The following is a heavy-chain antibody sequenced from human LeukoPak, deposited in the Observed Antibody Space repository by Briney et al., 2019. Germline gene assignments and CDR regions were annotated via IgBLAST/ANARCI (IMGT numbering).Heavy chain of an antibody. CDR3: ARGEWPGYLFDF. Sequence: SETLSLTCTVSGGSISSYYWSWIRQPAGKGLEWIGRIYNSGSMNYNPSLKSRVTMSIDTSKNQFSLNLTSVTATDTAVYYCARGEWPGYLFDFWGQGTLVTVSS. D-gene: IGHD3-3*01. CDR1: GGSISSYY. V-gene: IGHV4-4*07. J-gene: IGHJ4*02. CDR2: IYNSGSM.